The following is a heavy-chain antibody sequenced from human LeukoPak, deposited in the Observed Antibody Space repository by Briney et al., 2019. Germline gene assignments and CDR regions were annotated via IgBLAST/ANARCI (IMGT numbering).Heavy chain of an antibody. J-gene: IGHJ4*02. Sequence: GESLKISCKVSGYRFTNYWIGWVRQMPGKGLEWMGIIYPGDSDTRYSPSFQGQVTISADKSIDTAYLQWSGLQASDTAIYYWAKHSDSPMYTAYGAQEPLVPVSS. V-gene: IGHV5-51*01. CDR3: AKHSDSPMYTAY. CDR1: GYRFTNYW. CDR2: IYPGDSDT. D-gene: IGHD5-18*01.